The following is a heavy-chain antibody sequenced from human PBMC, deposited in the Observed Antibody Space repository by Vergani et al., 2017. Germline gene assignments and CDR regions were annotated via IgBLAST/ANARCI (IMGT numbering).Heavy chain of an antibody. J-gene: IGHJ4*02. CDR3: AKNTGDYWMIDY. V-gene: IGHV1-46*01. Sequence: QVQLVQSGAEVKKPGASVKVSCKASGYTFTSYYMHWVRQAPGQGLEWMGIINPSGGSTSYAQKFQGRVTMTRDTSTSTVYMELSSLRAEDTAVYYCAKNTGDYWMIDYWGQGTLVTVSS. CDR2: INPSGGST. CDR1: GYTFTSYY. D-gene: IGHD4-17*01.